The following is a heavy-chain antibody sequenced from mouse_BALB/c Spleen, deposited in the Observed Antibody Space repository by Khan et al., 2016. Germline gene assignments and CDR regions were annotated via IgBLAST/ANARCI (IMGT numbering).Heavy chain of an antibody. D-gene: IGHD3-1*01. J-gene: IGHJ3*01. CDR3: TRDSSGGFAY. V-gene: IGHV5-6-4*01. Sequence: VQLKESGGGLVKPGGSLKLSCAASGFNFSSYTMSWVRQTPEKRLEWVATISSGGSYTYYPDNMKGRFTISRDNAKNTLYLQMSSLKSEDTAMYYCTRDSSGGFAYWGQGTLVTVSA. CDR2: ISSGGSYT. CDR1: GFNFSSYT.